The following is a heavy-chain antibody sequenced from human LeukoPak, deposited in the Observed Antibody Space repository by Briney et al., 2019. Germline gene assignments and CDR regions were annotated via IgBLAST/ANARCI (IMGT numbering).Heavy chain of an antibody. D-gene: IGHD6-19*01. J-gene: IGHJ4*02. CDR2: IYYSGST. CDR1: GGSISSGGYY. Sequence: PSQTLSLTCTVSGGSISSGGYYWSWIRQHPGKGLEWIGYIYYSGSTYYNPSLKSLLTISVDTSKNQFSLKLSSVTAADTAVYYCARGAGYSSGWPSYYFDYWGQGTLVTVSS. CDR3: ARGAGYSSGWPSYYFDY. V-gene: IGHV4-31*01.